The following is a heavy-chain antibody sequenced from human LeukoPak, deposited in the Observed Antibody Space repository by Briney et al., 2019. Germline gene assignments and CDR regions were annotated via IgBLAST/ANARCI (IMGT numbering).Heavy chain of an antibody. D-gene: IGHD6-13*01. CDR3: AREAAGPFDY. J-gene: IGHJ4*02. Sequence: PSETLSLTCNVSGGSIGSSRYYNWGWIRQSPGMGLEWIGNIHYSGRTSYSPSLKSRVTISVDTSKNQFSLRLNSVTAADTAVYYCAREAAGPFDYWGQGTLVTVSS. CDR2: IHYSGRT. CDR1: GGSIGSSRYY. V-gene: IGHV4-39*07.